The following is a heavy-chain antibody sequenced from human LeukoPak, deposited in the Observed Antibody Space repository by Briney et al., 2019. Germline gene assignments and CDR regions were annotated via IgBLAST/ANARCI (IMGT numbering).Heavy chain of an antibody. Sequence: GSLRLSCAASGFTVSSNYMSWVRQAPGKGLEWVSVIYSSGSTYYADSVKGRFTISRDNSKNTLYLQMNSLRAEDTAVYYCARDPIADYWGQGTLVTVSS. CDR1: GFTVSSNY. CDR2: IYSSGST. D-gene: IGHD3-22*01. J-gene: IGHJ4*02. V-gene: IGHV3-66*01. CDR3: ARDPIADY.